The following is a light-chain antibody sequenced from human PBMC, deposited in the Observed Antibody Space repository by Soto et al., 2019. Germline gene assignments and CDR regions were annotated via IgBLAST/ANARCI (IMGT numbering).Light chain of an antibody. CDR1: SSDIGAYNS. CDR2: QVS. J-gene: IGLJ1*01. Sequence: QSVLTQPASVSGSPGQSITISCTGTSSDIGAYNSVSWYQHHPGKAPKLIVFQVSFRPSAVSDRFSGSKSDNTASLTISGIQTEDEVDYYCLSYTASSTFVFGTGTTATVL. CDR3: LSYTASSTFV. V-gene: IGLV2-14*01.